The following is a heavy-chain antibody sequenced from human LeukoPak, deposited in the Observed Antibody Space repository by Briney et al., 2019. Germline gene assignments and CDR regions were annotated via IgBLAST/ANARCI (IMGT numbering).Heavy chain of an antibody. D-gene: IGHD3-10*01. J-gene: IGHJ5*02. Sequence: SETLSLTCTVSGGSISSYYWSWIRQPPGKGLEWIGYIYYSGSTNYNPSLKSRVTISVDTSKNQSSLKLSSVTAADTAVYYCARARYYGSGSYYKWFDPWGQGTLVTVSS. CDR1: GGSISSYY. V-gene: IGHV4-59*01. CDR2: IYYSGST. CDR3: ARARYYGSGSYYKWFDP.